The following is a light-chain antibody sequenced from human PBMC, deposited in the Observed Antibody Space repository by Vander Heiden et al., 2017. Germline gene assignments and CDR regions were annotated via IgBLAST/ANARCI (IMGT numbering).Light chain of an antibody. CDR2: AAS. J-gene: IGKJ2*01. Sequence: IQLTQSTSSLSASVGDRVTITCRASQDISNYLAWYQQKPGKAPKLLIYAASTLEGGVPSRFSGSGSGTDFTLTISSLQPADFATYYCQQLNTYQTFGQGTKLEIK. CDR1: QDISNY. V-gene: IGKV1-9*01. CDR3: QQLNTYQT.